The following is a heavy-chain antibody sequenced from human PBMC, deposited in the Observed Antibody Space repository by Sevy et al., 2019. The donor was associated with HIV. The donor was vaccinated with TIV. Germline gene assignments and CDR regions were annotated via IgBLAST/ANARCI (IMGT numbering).Heavy chain of an antibody. CDR1: GFTFDDYT. V-gene: IGHV3-43*01. D-gene: IGHD3-22*01. J-gene: IGHJ4*01. CDR3: ARGYLSSIDY. Sequence: GGSLRLSCAASGFTFDDYTMHWVRQAPGKGLEWVSLISWDGGSTYYADSVKGRFTISRDNSKNSLYLQMNSLRTEDTALYYCARGYLSSIDYWGHGTLVTVSS. CDR2: ISWDGGST.